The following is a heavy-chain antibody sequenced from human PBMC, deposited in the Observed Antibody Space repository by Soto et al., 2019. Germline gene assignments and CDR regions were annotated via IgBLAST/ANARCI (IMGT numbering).Heavy chain of an antibody. Sequence: EVQLVESGGGLVQPGGSLRLSCAVSGFTFSTYWMHWVRQAPGKGLVWVARIDGDGSTKNYADSVKGRFTISRDNAKNTMYQHMNSLGDEDTDVYYCARGGLCIGHNCPFDCWGQGILVPVSS. CDR3: ARGGLCIGHNCPFDC. J-gene: IGHJ4*02. D-gene: IGHD1-1*01. CDR1: GFTFSTYW. V-gene: IGHV3-74*01. CDR2: IDGDGSTK.